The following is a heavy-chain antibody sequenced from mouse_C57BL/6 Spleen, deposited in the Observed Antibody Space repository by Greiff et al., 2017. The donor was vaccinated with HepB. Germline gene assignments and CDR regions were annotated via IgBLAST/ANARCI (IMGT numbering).Heavy chain of an antibody. CDR2: IDPSDSET. CDR3: ARSYYYGSSYEDDWYFDV. CDR1: GYTFTSYW. Sequence: QVQLQQPGAELVRPGSSVKLSCKASGYTFTSYWMHWVKQRPIQGLEWIGNIDPSDSETHYNQKFKDKATLTLDKSSRTAYMQLSSLTSEDSAVYYCARSYYYGSSYEDDWYFDVWGTGTTVTVSS. D-gene: IGHD1-1*01. J-gene: IGHJ1*03. V-gene: IGHV1-52*01.